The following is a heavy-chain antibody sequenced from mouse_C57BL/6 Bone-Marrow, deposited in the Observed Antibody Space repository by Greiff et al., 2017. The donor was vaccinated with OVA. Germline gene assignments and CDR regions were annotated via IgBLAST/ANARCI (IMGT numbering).Heavy chain of an antibody. Sequence: VQLQQPGAELVKPGASVKMSCKASGYTFTSYWITWVKQRPGQGLEWIGDIYPGSGSTNYNEKFKSKATLTVDTSSSTAYMQLSSLTSEDSAVYYCARYGNYGGVYYYAMDYWGQGTSVTVSS. CDR1: GYTFTSYW. CDR3: ARYGNYGGVYYYAMDY. D-gene: IGHD2-1*01. CDR2: IYPGSGST. J-gene: IGHJ4*01. V-gene: IGHV1-55*01.